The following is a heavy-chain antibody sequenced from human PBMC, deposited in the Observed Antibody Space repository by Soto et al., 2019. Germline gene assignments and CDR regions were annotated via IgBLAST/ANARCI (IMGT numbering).Heavy chain of an antibody. CDR3: ASLGRHG. J-gene: IGHJ6*02. D-gene: IGHD3-16*01. V-gene: IGHV3-7*01. Sequence: SLSGAASGFKCSSYWMSWVRQAPGKGPEWVANIKQDGSEKNYVDSVKGRFIISRDNAKNSLYLQMNSLRAEDTAVYYCASLGRHGWGQGTTVTVSS. CDR2: IKQDGSEK. CDR1: GFKCSSYW.